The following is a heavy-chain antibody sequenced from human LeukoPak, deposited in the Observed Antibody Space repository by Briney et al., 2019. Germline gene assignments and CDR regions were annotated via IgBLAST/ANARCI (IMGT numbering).Heavy chain of an antibody. Sequence: SETLSLTCAVYGGSFSSYYWSWIRQPPGKGLGWIGYIYYSGSTNYNPSLKSRVTISVDTSKNQFSLKLSSVTAEDTAVYYCAKFGGSFAFLDYWGQGTLATVSS. CDR2: IYYSGST. CDR1: GGSFSSYY. D-gene: IGHD1-26*01. V-gene: IGHV4-59*01. CDR3: AKFGGSFAFLDY. J-gene: IGHJ4*02.